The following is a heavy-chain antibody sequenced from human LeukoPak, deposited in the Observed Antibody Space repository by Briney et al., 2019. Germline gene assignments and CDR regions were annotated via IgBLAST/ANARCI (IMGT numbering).Heavy chain of an antibody. CDR2: MNPNSGNT. CDR1: GYTFTSYD. V-gene: IGHV1-8*01. J-gene: IGHJ3*02. Sequence: ASVKVSCKASGYTFTSYDINWVRQATGQGLEWMGWMNPNSGNTGYAQKFQGRVTMTRNYSISTAYMELSRLRSDDTAVDYCARGKRSTDAFDIWGQGTMVTVSS. CDR3: ARGKRSTDAFDI.